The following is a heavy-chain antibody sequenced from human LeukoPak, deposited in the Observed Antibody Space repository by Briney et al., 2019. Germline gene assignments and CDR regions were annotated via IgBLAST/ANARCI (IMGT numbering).Heavy chain of an antibody. V-gene: IGHV3-23*01. CDR2: ISGSGGST. CDR1: GFTFINCA. J-gene: IGHJ4*02. CDR3: ARVSDYSNYFDY. D-gene: IGHD4-11*01. Sequence: GGSLRLSCAASGFTFINCAMNWVRQAPGKGLEWVSAISGSGGSTFYSDSVRSRFTISRDNSKNTLYLQMNSLRAGDTAVYYCARVSDYSNYFDYWGQGTLVTVSS.